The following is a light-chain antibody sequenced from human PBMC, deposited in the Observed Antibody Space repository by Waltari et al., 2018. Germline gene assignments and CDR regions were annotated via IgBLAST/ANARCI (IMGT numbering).Light chain of an antibody. V-gene: IGKV1-13*02. CDR3: QQFKSFLIT. CDR2: DAS. CDR1: QGINSA. Sequence: AIQLTQSPSSLSASVGDRVTITCRASQGINSALAWYQQKPGKGPKLLIYDASSLESGVPSRFSGSGYGTDFTLTISSLQPEYFATYYCQQFKSFLITFGQGTRLEIK. J-gene: IGKJ5*01.